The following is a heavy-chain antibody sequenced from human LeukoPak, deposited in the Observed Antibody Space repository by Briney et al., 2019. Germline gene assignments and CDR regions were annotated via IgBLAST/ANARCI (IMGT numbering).Heavy chain of an antibody. D-gene: IGHD3-9*01. CDR2: VNPSGGST. V-gene: IGHV1-46*01. CDR1: GYTFTSYD. Sequence: ASVKVSCKASGYTFTSYDINWVRQAPGQGLEWMGTVNPSGGSTRYAQKFQGRVTMTRDKSTSTVYMELSSLRSEDTAVYYCARSRRIRYFDHWGQGTLVTVSS. J-gene: IGHJ4*02. CDR3: ARSRRIRYFDH.